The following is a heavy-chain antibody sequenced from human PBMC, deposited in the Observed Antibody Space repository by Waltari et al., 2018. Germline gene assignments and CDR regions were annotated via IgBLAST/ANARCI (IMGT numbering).Heavy chain of an antibody. CDR1: GSNFGDYA. Sequence: EVQLAESGGGLVQRGRSLRLSCTAYGSNFGDYAMTWARQVPGKGLGWVGFIRSKTYGGAPEYAASVKGRFTISRDDSKSVAYLQMNSLRTEDTALYYCTRADGMTDLDYWGQGALVTVSS. CDR2: IRSKTYGGAP. CDR3: TRADGMTDLDY. V-gene: IGHV3-49*04. J-gene: IGHJ4*02.